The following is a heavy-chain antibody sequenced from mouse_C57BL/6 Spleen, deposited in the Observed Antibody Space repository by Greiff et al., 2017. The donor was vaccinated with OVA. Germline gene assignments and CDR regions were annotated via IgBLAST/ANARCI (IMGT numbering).Heavy chain of an antibody. CDR2: IWSGGGT. CDR3: ARNKVITTVDWYFDV. J-gene: IGHJ1*03. Sequence: QVQLQQSGPGLVQPSQSLSITCTVSGFSLTSYGVHWVRQSPGKGLEWLGVIWSGGGTDYNAAFISRLSISKDNSKSQVFFKMNSLQADDTTIYYCARNKVITTVDWYFDVWGTGTTVTVSS. D-gene: IGHD1-1*01. V-gene: IGHV2-2*01. CDR1: GFSLTSYG.